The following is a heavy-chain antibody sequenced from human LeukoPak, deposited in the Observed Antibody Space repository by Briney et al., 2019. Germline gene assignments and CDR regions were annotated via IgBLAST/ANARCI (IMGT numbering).Heavy chain of an antibody. D-gene: IGHD3-22*01. Sequence: GASVKVPCKASGCPFTNYAYHWVREAPGQELEWMGGIIPIFGTANYAQKFQGRVTITADESTSTACMELSSLRSEDTAVYYCARENYYDSSGYYRTNTPYCYYGMDVCGQGTTVTVSS. CDR1: GCPFTNYA. CDR2: IIPIFGTA. CDR3: ARENYYDSSGYYRTNTPYCYYGMDV. V-gene: IGHV1-69*13. J-gene: IGHJ6*02.